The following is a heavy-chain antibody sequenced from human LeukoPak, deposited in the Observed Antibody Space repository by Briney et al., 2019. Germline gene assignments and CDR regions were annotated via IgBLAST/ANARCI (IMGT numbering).Heavy chain of an antibody. CDR2: ISHSGTT. Sequence: PSETLSLTCAVSGYSISSGFSWGWIRQPPGKGLEWIGTISHSGTTDYKSTLQSRLTISADTSKNLFFLRLTSVTAADTAVYYCAREGAVPGIDPWGQGTLVTVSS. D-gene: IGHD3-16*01. CDR3: AREGAVPGIDP. V-gene: IGHV4-38-2*02. J-gene: IGHJ5*02. CDR1: GYSISSGFS.